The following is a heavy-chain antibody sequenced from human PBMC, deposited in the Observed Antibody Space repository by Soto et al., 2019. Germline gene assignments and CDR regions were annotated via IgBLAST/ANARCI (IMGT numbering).Heavy chain of an antibody. V-gene: IGHV3-33*01. D-gene: IGHD6-19*01. CDR2: IWYDGSNK. CDR1: GFTFSSYG. CDR3: ARDLSSIAVAGTSIDY. J-gene: IGHJ4*02. Sequence: GGSLRLSCAASGFTFSSYGMHWVRQAPGKGLEWVAVIWYDGSNKYYADSVKGRLTTSRDNSKNTLYLQMNSLRAEDTAVYYCARDLSSIAVAGTSIDYWGQGTLVTVSS.